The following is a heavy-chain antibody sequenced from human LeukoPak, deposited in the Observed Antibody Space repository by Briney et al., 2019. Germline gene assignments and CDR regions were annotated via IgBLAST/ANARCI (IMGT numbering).Heavy chain of an antibody. D-gene: IGHD2-15*01. CDR2: IYYSGST. CDR3: ARSRLAAIDIDFDY. CDR1: GGSISSSNW. V-gene: IGHV4-4*02. Sequence: PSGALSLTCAVSGGSISSSNWWSWVRQPPGKGLEWIGYIYYSGSTNYNPSLKSRVTISVDASKNQFSLKLSSVTAADTAVYYCARSRLAAIDIDFDYWGQGTLVTVSS. J-gene: IGHJ4*02.